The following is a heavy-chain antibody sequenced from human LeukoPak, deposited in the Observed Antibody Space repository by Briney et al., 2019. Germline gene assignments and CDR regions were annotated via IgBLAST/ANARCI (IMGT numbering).Heavy chain of an antibody. J-gene: IGHJ4*02. V-gene: IGHV3-23*01. Sequence: GGSLRPSCAASGFTFSSYAMSWVRQAPGKGLEWVSTISSSGDSTYYADSVKGRFTISRDNSKNTLYLQMSSLRAEDTAVYYCAKAKYCSAGTCYFDYWGQGTLVTVSS. D-gene: IGHD2-15*01. CDR2: ISSSGDST. CDR1: GFTFSSYA. CDR3: AKAKYCSAGTCYFDY.